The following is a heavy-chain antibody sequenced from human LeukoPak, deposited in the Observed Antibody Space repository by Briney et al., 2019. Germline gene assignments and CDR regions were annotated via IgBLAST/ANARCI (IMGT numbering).Heavy chain of an antibody. Sequence: PGGSLRLSCEASGFTFSKHGMNWVRQAPGKGLEWVSGISPSGDITYYADSVKGRFTISRDNSKNTLYLEVISLAAEDTVVYYCAKDDAWLRFGEWSQGTLVTVSS. CDR1: GFTFSKHG. J-gene: IGHJ4*02. CDR2: ISPSGDIT. V-gene: IGHV3-23*01. D-gene: IGHD3-10*01. CDR3: AKDDAWLRFGE.